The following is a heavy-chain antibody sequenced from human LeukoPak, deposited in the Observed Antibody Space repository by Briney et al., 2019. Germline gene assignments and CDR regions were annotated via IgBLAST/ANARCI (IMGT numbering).Heavy chain of an antibody. V-gene: IGHV3-48*02. Sequence: GGSRRLSCAASGFTFSSYSMNWVRQAPGKGLEWVSYISSSSSTIYYADSVKGRSTISRDNAKNSLYLQMNSLRDEDTAVYYCARVAFGGDAFDIWGQGTMVTVSS. J-gene: IGHJ3*02. CDR1: GFTFSSYS. CDR2: ISSSSSTI. D-gene: IGHD3-16*01. CDR3: ARVAFGGDAFDI.